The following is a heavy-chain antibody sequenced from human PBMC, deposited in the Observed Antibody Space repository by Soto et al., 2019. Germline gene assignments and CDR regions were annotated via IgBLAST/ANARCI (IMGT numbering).Heavy chain of an antibody. J-gene: IGHJ4*02. CDR1: GGSISSSSYY. CDR3: ARHGIAARLLYYFDY. D-gene: IGHD6-6*01. CDR2: IYYSGST. Sequence: SETLSLTCTVSGGSISSSSYYWGWIRQPPGKGLEWIGSIYYSGSTYYNPSLKSRVTISVDTSKNQFSLKLSSVTAADTAVYYCARHGIAARLLYYFDYWGQGTLVTVSS. V-gene: IGHV4-39*01.